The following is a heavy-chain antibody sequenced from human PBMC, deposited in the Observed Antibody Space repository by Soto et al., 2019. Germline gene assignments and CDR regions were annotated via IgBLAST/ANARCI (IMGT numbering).Heavy chain of an antibody. CDR3: ARVSGTSGYDYDYYYYMDV. Sequence: QVQLVQSGAEVKKPGASVKVSRKASGYTFTSYGISWVRQAPGQGLEWMGWISAYNGNTNYAQKRQGRVTMTKDTPTSTGYMELRSMRSDDTAVYYCARVSGTSGYDYDYYYYMDVWGKGTTVNVSS. D-gene: IGHD5-12*01. V-gene: IGHV1-18*01. CDR2: ISAYNGNT. CDR1: GYTFTSYG. J-gene: IGHJ6*03.